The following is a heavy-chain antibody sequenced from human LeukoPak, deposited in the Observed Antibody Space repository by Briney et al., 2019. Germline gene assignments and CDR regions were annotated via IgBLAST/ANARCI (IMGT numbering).Heavy chain of an antibody. J-gene: IGHJ6*03. CDR1: GFTFSNYN. D-gene: IGHD1-26*01. CDR3: ARDPYSGSYSAYYYYYMDV. CDR2: ITIGSSYI. Sequence: GGSLRLSCAASGFTFSNYNMNWVRHAPGKGREWVSSITIGSSYIYYADSVKGRFTISRDNATNSLYLQMNSLRTEDTAVYYCARDPYSGSYSAYYYYYMDVWGKGTTVTVSS. V-gene: IGHV3-21*01.